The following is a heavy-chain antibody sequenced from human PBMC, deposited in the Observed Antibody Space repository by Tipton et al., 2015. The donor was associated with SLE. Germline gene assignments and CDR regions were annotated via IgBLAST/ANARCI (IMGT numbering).Heavy chain of an antibody. CDR3: ARGHGIAAAGPFDD. J-gene: IGHJ4*02. D-gene: IGHD6-13*01. V-gene: IGHV4-61*09. CDR1: GASHRHGSYY. CDR2: VYTSGNF. Sequence: TLSLTCTVLGASHRHGSYYWTWIRRPAGKGLEYLGHVYTSGNFNYNPPLKSRVTISLDQSTNHFSLRLTSVTAADTAVYYCARGHGIAAAGPFDDWGQGTLVTVSS.